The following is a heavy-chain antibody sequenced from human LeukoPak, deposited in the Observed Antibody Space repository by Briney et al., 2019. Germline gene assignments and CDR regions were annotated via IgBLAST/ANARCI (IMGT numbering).Heavy chain of an antibody. V-gene: IGHV4-34*01. CDR2: INHSGST. CDR3: ARETGGSSIDY. Sequence: SETLSLTCAVYGGSFSGYYWSWIRQPPGKGLEWIGEINHSGSTNYNPSLKSRVTISVDTSKNQFSLKLSSVTAADTAVYYCARETGGSSIDYWGQGTLVTVSS. CDR1: GGSFSGYY. J-gene: IGHJ4*02. D-gene: IGHD1-26*01.